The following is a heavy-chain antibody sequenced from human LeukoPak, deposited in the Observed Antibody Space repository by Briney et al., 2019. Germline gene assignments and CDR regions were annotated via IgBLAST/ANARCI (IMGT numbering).Heavy chain of an antibody. CDR3: ARESGGAYYYDSSGYFYDAFDI. Sequence: SETLSLTCTVSGGSISSGSYYWSWIRQPAGKGLEWIGRIYTSGSTNYNPSLKSRVTISVDTSKNQFSLKLSSVTAADTAVYYCARESGGAYYYDSSGYFYDAFDIWAKGQWSPSLQ. CDR1: GGSISSGSYY. D-gene: IGHD3-22*01. V-gene: IGHV4-61*02. J-gene: IGHJ3*02. CDR2: IYTSGST.